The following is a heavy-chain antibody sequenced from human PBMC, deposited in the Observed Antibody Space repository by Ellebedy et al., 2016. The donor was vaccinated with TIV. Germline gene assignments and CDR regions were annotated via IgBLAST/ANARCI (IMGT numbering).Heavy chain of an antibody. CDR2: IIPLFGTA. CDR1: GGTFSTYA. J-gene: IGHJ5*02. CDR3: AKISPFEKRNWFDP. V-gene: IGHV1-69*06. D-gene: IGHD3-9*01. Sequence: AASVKVSCKASGGTFSTYAISWVRQAPGQGLEWMGGIIPLFGTADYAQKFQGRVTITADKSTSTAYMDLSSLRFEDTAVYYCAKISPFEKRNWFDPWGQGTLVTVST.